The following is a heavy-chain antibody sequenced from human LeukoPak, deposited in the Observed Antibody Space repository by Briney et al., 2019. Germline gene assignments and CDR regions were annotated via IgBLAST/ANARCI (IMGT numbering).Heavy chain of an antibody. Sequence: GGSLRLACAVSGITLSSYAMSWVRQAPGKGLEWVSAISGSGGSTYYADSVKGRFTISRDNSKNTLYLQMNSLRAEDTAVYYCAKSLRNYDPLDYWGQGTLVTVSS. J-gene: IGHJ4*02. D-gene: IGHD3-22*01. CDR1: GITLSSYA. CDR3: AKSLRNYDPLDY. CDR2: ISGSGGST. V-gene: IGHV3-23*01.